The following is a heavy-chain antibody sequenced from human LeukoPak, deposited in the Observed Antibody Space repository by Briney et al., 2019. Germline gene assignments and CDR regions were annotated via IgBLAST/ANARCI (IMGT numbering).Heavy chain of an antibody. CDR2: INPISGGT. CDR1: GYTFSGYY. V-gene: IGHV1-2*02. CDR3: ATAFGVVDFDY. Sequence: ASVNVSCKASGYTFSGYYMHWVRQAPGQGLEWMGWINPISGGTNYAQKFQGRVTMTRDTSISTAYMELSRLRSDDTAIYYCATAFGVVDFDYWGQGTLLTVSS. D-gene: IGHD3-3*01. J-gene: IGHJ4*02.